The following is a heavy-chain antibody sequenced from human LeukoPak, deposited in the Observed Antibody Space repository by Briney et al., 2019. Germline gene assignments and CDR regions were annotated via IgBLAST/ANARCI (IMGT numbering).Heavy chain of an antibody. CDR1: GFTFSSYW. Sequence: GGPLRLSCAASGFTFSSYWMNWVRQAPRKGLEWVANIKPDGREFSYVDSVKGRFTISRDNAKNSLYLQMNSLRADDTAVYSCARLMHYYDSIGKVHWYLDLWGRGTLVTVSS. CDR3: ARLMHYYDSIGKVHWYLDL. CDR2: IKPDGREF. V-gene: IGHV3-7*01. D-gene: IGHD3-22*01. J-gene: IGHJ2*01.